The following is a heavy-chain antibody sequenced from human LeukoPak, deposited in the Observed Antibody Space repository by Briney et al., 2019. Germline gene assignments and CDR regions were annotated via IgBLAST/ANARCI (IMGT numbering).Heavy chain of an antibody. CDR2: INWNGGST. V-gene: IGHV3-20*04. CDR3: ARDLRDYGDADDAFDI. CDR1: GFTFDDYG. J-gene: IGHJ3*02. Sequence: GGSLRLSCAASGFTFDDYGMSWVRQAPGKGLEWVSGINWNGGSTGYADSVKGRFTISRDNAKNSLYLQMNSLRAEDTALYYCARDLRDYGDADDAFDIWGQGTMVTVSS. D-gene: IGHD4-17*01.